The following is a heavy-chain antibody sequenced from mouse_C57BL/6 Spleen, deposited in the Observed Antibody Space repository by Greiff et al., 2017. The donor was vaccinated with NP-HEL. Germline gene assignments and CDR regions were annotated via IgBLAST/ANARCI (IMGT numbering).Heavy chain of an antibody. V-gene: IGHV1-53*01. D-gene: IGHD2-1*01. Sequence: QVQLQQPGTELVKPGASVKLSCKASGYTFTSYWMHWVKQRPGQGLEWIGNINPSNGGTNYNEKFKSKATLTVDKSSSTAYMQLSSLTSEDSAVYYGAREGGNYYYFDYWGQGTTLTVSS. CDR3: AREGGNYYYFDY. CDR2: INPSNGGT. CDR1: GYTFTSYW. J-gene: IGHJ2*01.